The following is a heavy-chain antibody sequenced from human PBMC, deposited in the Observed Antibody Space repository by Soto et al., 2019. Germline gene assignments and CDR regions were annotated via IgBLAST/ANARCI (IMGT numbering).Heavy chain of an antibody. Sequence: SETLSLTCTVSGASISNSYWSWIRQPPGKGLEWIGHIYYSGSTKYNPSLESRVTISVDTSKNQFSLKLSSVTAADTAAYYCAPQVSCSGGSCQYDAFAIRGQGTMVTVSS. V-gene: IGHV4-59*01. CDR2: IYYSGST. D-gene: IGHD2-15*01. CDR1: GASISNSY. J-gene: IGHJ3*02. CDR3: APQVSCSGGSCQYDAFAI.